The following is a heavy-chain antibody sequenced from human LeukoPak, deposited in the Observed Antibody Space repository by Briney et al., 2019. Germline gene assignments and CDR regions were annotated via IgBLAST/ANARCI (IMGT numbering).Heavy chain of an antibody. CDR2: IIPILGIA. D-gene: IGHD3-10*01. CDR1: GGTFSSYA. J-gene: IGHJ6*02. CDR3: ARSTLLWFGESYEYYYYGMDV. Sequence: SVKVSCKASGGTFSSYAISWVRQAPGQGLEWMGRIIPILGIANYAQKFQGRVTITADKSTSSAYMELSSLRSEDTAVYYCARSTLLWFGESYEYYYYGMDVWGQGTTVTVS. V-gene: IGHV1-69*04.